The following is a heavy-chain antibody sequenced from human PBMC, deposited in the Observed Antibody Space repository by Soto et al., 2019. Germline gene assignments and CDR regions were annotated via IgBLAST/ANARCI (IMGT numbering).Heavy chain of an antibody. J-gene: IGHJ6*02. Sequence: GSLRLSCAASGFTFSSYWMHWVRQAPGKGLVWVSRINSDGSSTSYADSVKGRFTISRDNAKNTLYLQMNSLRAEDTAVYYCASQPYYDFWSGYYFHYYYYGMDVWGQGTTVTVS. V-gene: IGHV3-74*01. D-gene: IGHD3-3*01. CDR2: INSDGSST. CDR1: GFTFSSYW. CDR3: ASQPYYDFWSGYYFHYYYYGMDV.